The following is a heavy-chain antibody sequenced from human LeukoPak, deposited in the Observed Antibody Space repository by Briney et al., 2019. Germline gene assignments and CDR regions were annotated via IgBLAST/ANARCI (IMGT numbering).Heavy chain of an antibody. CDR1: GFTFSSYG. Sequence: PGGSLRLSCAASGFTFSSYGMHWVRQPPGKGLEWVAVISYDGSNKYYADSVKGRFTISRDNSKNTLYLQMNSLRAEDTAVYYCAKSGYCSSTSCYGIDYWGQGTLVTVSS. J-gene: IGHJ4*02. V-gene: IGHV3-30*18. D-gene: IGHD2-2*03. CDR2: ISYDGSNK. CDR3: AKSGYCSSTSCYGIDY.